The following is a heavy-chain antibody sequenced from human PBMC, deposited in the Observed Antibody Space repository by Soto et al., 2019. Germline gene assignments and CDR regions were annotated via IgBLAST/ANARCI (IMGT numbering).Heavy chain of an antibody. D-gene: IGHD1-26*01. Sequence: SETLSLTCTVSGGSISSGDYYWSWIRQPPGKGLEWIGYIYYSGSTYYNPSLKSRVTISVDTSKNQFSLKLSSVTAADTAVYYCARVLRGNYGGYFDYWGQGTLVTVPQ. CDR1: GGSISSGDYY. J-gene: IGHJ4*02. V-gene: IGHV4-30-4*01. CDR3: ARVLRGNYGGYFDY. CDR2: IYYSGST.